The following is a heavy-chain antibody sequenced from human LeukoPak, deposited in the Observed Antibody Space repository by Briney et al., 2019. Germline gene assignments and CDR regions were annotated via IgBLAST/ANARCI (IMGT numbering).Heavy chain of an antibody. CDR2: IKKDGSEK. CDR3: AKGIYSSGWSYFDY. Sequence: GGSLRLSCVASGFTFSDSWMSWVRQAPGKGLEWVADIKKDGSEKDYVDSVKGRFTISRDNAKNSLYLQMDSLRAEDTAVYYCAKGIYSSGWSYFDYWGHGTLVTVSS. V-gene: IGHV3-7*01. J-gene: IGHJ4*01. CDR1: GFTFSDSW. D-gene: IGHD6-19*01.